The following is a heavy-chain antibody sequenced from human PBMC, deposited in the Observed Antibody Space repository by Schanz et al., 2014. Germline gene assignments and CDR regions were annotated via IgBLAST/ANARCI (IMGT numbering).Heavy chain of an antibody. Sequence: EVQLVESGGGLVQPGGSLRLSCAVSGFIVRSNYMTWVRQAPGKGLEWVSVISASGGDTYYADSVKGRFTISRDNSKNTLYLQMNSLRAEDTAVYYCAKVRYSSGWRGDYFDEWGQGTLVTVSS. V-gene: IGHV3-23*04. D-gene: IGHD6-25*01. CDR1: GFIVRSNY. J-gene: IGHJ4*02. CDR2: ISASGGDT. CDR3: AKVRYSSGWRGDYFDE.